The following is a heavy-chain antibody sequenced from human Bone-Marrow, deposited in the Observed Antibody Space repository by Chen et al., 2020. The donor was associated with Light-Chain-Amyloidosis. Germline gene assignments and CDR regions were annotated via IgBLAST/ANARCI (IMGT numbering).Heavy chain of an antibody. CDR2: ISGSGGSR. Sequence: EVQLVESGGGLLQRGGSLRLSCAASGFAFRSYAMSWGRQAPGKGLEGVSTISGSGGSRYYGDSVKGRLTISRDNSKNALFLKMNSLRAEDTAVYYCAKDISYDDILPGYPADAFDIWGQGTMVTVSS. V-gene: IGHV3-23*04. CDR1: GFAFRSYA. J-gene: IGHJ3*02. D-gene: IGHD3-9*01. CDR3: AKDISYDDILPGYPADAFDI.